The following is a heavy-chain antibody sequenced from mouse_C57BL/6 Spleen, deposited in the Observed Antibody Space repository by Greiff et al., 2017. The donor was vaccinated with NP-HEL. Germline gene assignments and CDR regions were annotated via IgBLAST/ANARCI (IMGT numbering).Heavy chain of an antibody. CDR3: ARGTTVVAEGWYFDV. V-gene: IGHV1-42*01. J-gene: IGHJ1*03. CDR1: GYSFTGYY. D-gene: IGHD1-1*01. Sequence: VQLQQSGPELVKPGASVKISCKASGYSFTGYYMNWVKQSPEKSLEWIGEINPSTGGTTYIQKFKAKATLTVDKSSSTAYMQLKSLTSEDSAVDYCARGTTVVAEGWYFDVWGTGTTVTVSS. CDR2: INPSTGGT.